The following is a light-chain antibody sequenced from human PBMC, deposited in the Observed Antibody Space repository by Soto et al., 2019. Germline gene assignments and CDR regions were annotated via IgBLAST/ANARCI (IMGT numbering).Light chain of an antibody. Sequence: DIHMTQSPSSLSASVGDRVTITCQASQGISNYLNWFQHKPGKAPKLLIFDASNLETGVPSRFSGSGSGTDFTFTISSLQPEDTATYFCQQFDNLPYTFGQGTKLEIK. V-gene: IGKV1-33*01. CDR2: DAS. J-gene: IGKJ2*01. CDR1: QGISNY. CDR3: QQFDNLPYT.